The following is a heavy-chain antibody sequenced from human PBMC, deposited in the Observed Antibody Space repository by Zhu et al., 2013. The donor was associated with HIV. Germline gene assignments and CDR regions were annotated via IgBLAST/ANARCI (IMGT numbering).Heavy chain of an antibody. D-gene: IGHD6-19*01. CDR1: GGAVNNAEYY. CDR2: IQYSGDT. V-gene: IGHV4-31*03. CDR3: ARLVGPRKLFTNNKGAGYMDF. J-gene: IGHJ6*03. Sequence: QVQLQESGPGLVKPSQTLSLTCTVSGGAVNNAEYYWTWIRQNPQKGLEWLGFIQYSGDTRYNPNLKTRLMMSLDTSNNQFSLELSSVTAADTAVYYCARLVGPRKLFTNNKGAGYMDFVGIGTTVTVSS.